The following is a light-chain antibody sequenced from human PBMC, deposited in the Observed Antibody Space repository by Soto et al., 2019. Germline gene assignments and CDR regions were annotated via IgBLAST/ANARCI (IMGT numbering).Light chain of an antibody. V-gene: IGLV1-40*01. CDR3: QSYDSSLSGPVV. CDR1: SSNIGAGYD. J-gene: IGLJ2*01. CDR2: GNS. Sequence: QSVLTQPPSVSGAPGQRVTISCTGSSSNIGAGYDVHWYQQLPGTAPKLLIYGNSNRPSWVPDRVSGSKSGTSASLAITGLQAEDEADYYCQSYDSSLSGPVVFGGGTKVTVL.